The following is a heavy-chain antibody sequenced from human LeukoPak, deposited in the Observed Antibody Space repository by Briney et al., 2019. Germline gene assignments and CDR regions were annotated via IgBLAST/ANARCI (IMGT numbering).Heavy chain of an antibody. V-gene: IGHV3-53*01. CDR3: ARDADGDYVVY. J-gene: IGHJ4*02. Sequence: GGSLRLSCAASGFTVSSNYMSWVRQAPGKGLEWVSVIYSGGSTYYADSVKGRFTISRDNSKNTLCLQMNSLRAEDTAVYYCARDADGDYVVYWGQGTLVTVSS. CDR2: IYSGGST. D-gene: IGHD4-17*01. CDR1: GFTVSSNY.